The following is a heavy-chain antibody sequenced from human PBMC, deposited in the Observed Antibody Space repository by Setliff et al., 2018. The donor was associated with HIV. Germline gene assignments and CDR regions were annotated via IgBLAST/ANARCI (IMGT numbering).Heavy chain of an antibody. CDR2: IDPSDSYT. Sequence: GESLKISCKGSGYSFTSFWISWVRQMPGKGLEWMGRIDPSDSYTNYSPSFQGHVTISRDNAKNSLYLQMNSLRAEDTAVYYCARTGTGSDAFDIWGQGTMVTVSS. CDR3: ARTGTGSDAFDI. J-gene: IGHJ3*02. D-gene: IGHD1-7*01. V-gene: IGHV5-10-1*01. CDR1: GYSFTSFW.